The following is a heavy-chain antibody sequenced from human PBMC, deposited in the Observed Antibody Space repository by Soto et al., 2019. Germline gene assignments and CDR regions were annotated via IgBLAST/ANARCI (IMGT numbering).Heavy chain of an antibody. V-gene: IGHV2-5*02. D-gene: IGHD3-16*01. Sequence: QITLKESGPTLVKPTQTLTLTFTFSGFSLSTSGVGVGWLRQPPGKALEWLALIYWDDDKRYSPSLKSRLTITKDTSKNRVVLTMTNMDPVDTATYYCARKHTSVPSNWFDPWVQETLVTDS. CDR2: IYWDDDK. J-gene: IGHJ5*02. CDR3: ARKHTSVPSNWFDP. CDR1: GFSLSTSGVG.